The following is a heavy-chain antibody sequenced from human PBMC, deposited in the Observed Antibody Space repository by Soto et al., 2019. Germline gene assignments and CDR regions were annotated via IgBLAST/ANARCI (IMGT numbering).Heavy chain of an antibody. CDR3: ARGSYFLDV. CDR2: IYYSGRT. V-gene: IGHV4-38-2*02. CDR1: GYSISSGYH. Sequence: PSETRSLTCTVSGYSISSGYHWGWIRQPPGKGLEWIGSIYYSGRTYYNPSLKSRVNIALDTSKKQFSLRLRSVTAADTAVCYCARGSYFLDVWGQGNTV. J-gene: IGHJ6*02. D-gene: IGHD3-10*01.